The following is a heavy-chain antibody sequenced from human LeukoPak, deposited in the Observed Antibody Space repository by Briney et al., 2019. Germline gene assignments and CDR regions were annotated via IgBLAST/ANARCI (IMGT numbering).Heavy chain of an antibody. CDR2: ISWNSGSI. CDR1: GFTFDDYA. J-gene: IGHJ3*01. V-gene: IGHV3-9*01. CDR3: AKGGYSSSFRDAFDV. D-gene: IGHD6-13*01. Sequence: PGRSLRLSCAASGFTFDDYAMHWVRQAPGKGLEWVSGISWNSGSIGYADSVKGRFTISRDNAKNSLYLQMNSLRAEDTALYYCAKGGYSSSFRDAFDVWGQGTMVTVSS.